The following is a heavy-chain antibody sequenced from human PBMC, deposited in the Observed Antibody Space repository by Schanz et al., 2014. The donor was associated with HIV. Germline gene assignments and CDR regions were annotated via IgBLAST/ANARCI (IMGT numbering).Heavy chain of an antibody. CDR3: ARWRSDSNFSPPLFDL. CDR2: IKQDATEK. V-gene: IGHV3-7*01. D-gene: IGHD2-21*01. CDR1: GFILTEYW. Sequence: EVQLVESGGGVVQPGGSLKVSCGASGFILTEYWMAWVRQAPGKGLQWVANIKQDATEKNYVDSVKGRFTISRDNAKNSLYLQMNSLRVEDTALYYCARWRSDSNFSPPLFDLWGQGILVTVSS. J-gene: IGHJ4*02.